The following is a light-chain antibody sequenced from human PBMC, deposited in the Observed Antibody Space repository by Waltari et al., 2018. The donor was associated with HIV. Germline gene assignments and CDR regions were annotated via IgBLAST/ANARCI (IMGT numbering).Light chain of an antibody. Sequence: SYELTQPPSVSVSPGQTARIPCPGQAFPTQYAYWYHPKSGQAPVLVIYKDSARPSGIPERCSGSSSGTTVTLTISGVQPEDGADYYCQSADRSGSWVFGGGTKLTVL. J-gene: IGLJ3*02. CDR3: QSADRSGSWV. CDR2: KDS. CDR1: AFPTQY. V-gene: IGLV3-25*03.